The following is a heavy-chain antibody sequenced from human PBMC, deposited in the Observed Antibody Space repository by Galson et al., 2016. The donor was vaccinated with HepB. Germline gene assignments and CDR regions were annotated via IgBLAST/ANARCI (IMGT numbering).Heavy chain of an antibody. CDR2: ISSISDYI. V-gene: IGHV3-21*01. J-gene: IGHJ4*02. Sequence: SLRLSCAASGFSFSTYTMNWVRQAPGKGLEWVSSISSISDYIYYADSVKGRFTISRDNAKNSLFLQMKSLRAEDTAIYYCARALDGYSYGGGFDYWGQGTLVTVSS. CDR3: ARALDGYSYGGGFDY. CDR1: GFSFSTYT. D-gene: IGHD5-18*01.